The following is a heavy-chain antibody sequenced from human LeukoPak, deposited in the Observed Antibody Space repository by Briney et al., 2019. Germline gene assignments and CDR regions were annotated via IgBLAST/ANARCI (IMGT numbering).Heavy chain of an antibody. D-gene: IGHD3-3*01. V-gene: IGHV4-34*01. CDR3: ARLGGREVSHRITIFGVVPGRLMDV. CDR2: INHSGST. CDR1: GGSFSGYY. Sequence: SETLSLTCAVYGGSFSGYYWSWIRQPPGKGLEWIGEINHSGSTNYNPSLKSRVTISVDTSKNQFSLKLSSVTAADTAVYYCARLGGREVSHRITIFGVVPGRLMDVWGKGTTVTVSS. J-gene: IGHJ6*03.